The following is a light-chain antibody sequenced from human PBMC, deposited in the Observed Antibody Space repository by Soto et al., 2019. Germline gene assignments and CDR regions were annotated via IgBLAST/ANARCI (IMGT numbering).Light chain of an antibody. CDR1: QSVLYSSNNKNY. V-gene: IGKV4-1*01. J-gene: IGKJ5*01. Sequence: DIVMTQSPDSLAVSLGERATINCKSSQSVLYSSNNKNYLAWYQQKEGQPPELLIYWASFRESGVPDRFSGSGSGTDFTLTISSLKTEDAAVYYCQQYYTSPITFGQGTRL. CDR3: QQYYTSPIT. CDR2: WAS.